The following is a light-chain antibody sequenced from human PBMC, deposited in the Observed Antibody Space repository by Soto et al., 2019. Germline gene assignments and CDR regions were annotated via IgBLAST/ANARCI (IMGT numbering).Light chain of an antibody. CDR2: KVS. V-gene: IGKV2-24*01. Sequence: DIVMTQTPLSSPVTLGQAASISCRSSQSLVHSDGNTYLSWFHQRLGQPPRLLIYKVSDRFSGVPERFSGSGAGTDFTLTISRVEAEDVGLYYCMQATQSTWTFGQGTKVEIK. CDR3: MQATQSTWT. CDR1: QSLVHSDGNTY. J-gene: IGKJ1*01.